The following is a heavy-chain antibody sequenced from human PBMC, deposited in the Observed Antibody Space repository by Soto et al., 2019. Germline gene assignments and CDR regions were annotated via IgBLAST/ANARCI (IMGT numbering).Heavy chain of an antibody. CDR3: ASAPAYSGNYCWFDP. CDR1: GGSISRSDFY. CDR2: IYYSGST. V-gene: IGHV4-30-4*01. J-gene: IGHJ5*02. D-gene: IGHD4-4*01. Sequence: PSETLSLTCTVSGGSISRSDFYWSWIRQPPGKGLEWIGYIYYSGSTYYSPSLKSRVTISVDTSKNQFSLKLSSVTAADTAVYYCASAPAYSGNYCWFDPWGQGTLVTVSS.